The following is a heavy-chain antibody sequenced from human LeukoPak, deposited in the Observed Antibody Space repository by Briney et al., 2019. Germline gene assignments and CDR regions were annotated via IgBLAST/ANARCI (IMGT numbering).Heavy chain of an antibody. V-gene: IGHV3-9*01. CDR1: GITFDDYA. J-gene: IGHJ4*02. CDR2: MSWNSGSI. Sequence: GGSLRLSCAASGITFDDYAMHWVRQAPGMGLEWVSGMSWNSGSIGYADSVKGRFTISRDNAKNSLYLQMNSLRAEDTALYYCAKARTTVTTSPFDYWGQGTLVTVSS. D-gene: IGHD4-17*01. CDR3: AKARTTVTTSPFDY.